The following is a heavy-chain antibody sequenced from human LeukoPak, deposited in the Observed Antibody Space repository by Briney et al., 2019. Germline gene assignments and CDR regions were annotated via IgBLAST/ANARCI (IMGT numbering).Heavy chain of an antibody. Sequence: SETLSLTCAVYGGSFSGYYWSWIRQPPGKGLEWIGEINHSGSTNYNPTLKSRVTISVDTSKNQFSLKLSSVTAADTAVYYCARGLMVRGARLDPWGQGTLVTVSS. D-gene: IGHD3-10*01. CDR3: ARGLMVRGARLDP. CDR1: GGSFSGYY. V-gene: IGHV4-34*01. J-gene: IGHJ5*02. CDR2: INHSGST.